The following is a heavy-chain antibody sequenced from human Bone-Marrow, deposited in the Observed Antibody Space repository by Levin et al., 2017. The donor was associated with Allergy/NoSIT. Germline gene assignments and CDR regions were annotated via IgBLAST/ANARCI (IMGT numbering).Heavy chain of an antibody. CDR3: EEESFRTAKLVGYYYGLDV. CDR1: GFSLSQYD. V-gene: IGHV3-48*03. CDR2: IDSSGSTV. J-gene: IGHJ6*02. D-gene: IGHD1-26*01. Sequence: SCVASGFSLSQYDMIWVRQSPAKGLEWLLSIDSSGSTVYLADSVKGRFTVPSDNTKQSLFLEMNNLRADETAIYYCEEESFRTAKLVGYYYGLDVWGQGTAVSVSS.